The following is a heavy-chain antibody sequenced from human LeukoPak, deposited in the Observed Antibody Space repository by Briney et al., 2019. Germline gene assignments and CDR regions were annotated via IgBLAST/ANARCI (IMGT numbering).Heavy chain of an antibody. D-gene: IGHD5-12*01. V-gene: IGHV4-39*01. J-gene: IGHJ4*02. Sequence: SETLSLTCTVSGGSISSSSYYWGWIRQPPGKGLEWIGSIYYSGSTYYNPSLKSRVTISVDTSKNQFSLKLSSVTAADTAVYYCARQTGRLRNPAFGYWGQGTLVTVSS. CDR1: GGSISSSSYY. CDR3: ARQTGRLRNPAFGY. CDR2: IYYSGST.